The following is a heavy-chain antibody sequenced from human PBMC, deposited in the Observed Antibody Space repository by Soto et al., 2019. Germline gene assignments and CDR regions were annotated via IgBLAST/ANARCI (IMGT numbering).Heavy chain of an antibody. CDR3: XXXXXXWSGYLSPVDY. V-gene: IGHV3-11*01. Sequence: QVQLVESGGDLVKRGGSLRLSCAASGYTFSDYYMSWIRQAPGKGLEWISYIDTSSTKIYYADSVKGRFTISRDNAKNSLYLEMXXXXXXXXAVXXXXXXXXXWSGYLSPVDYWGQGTLVTVSS. CDR1: GYTFSDYY. J-gene: IGHJ4*02. CDR2: IDTSSTKI. D-gene: IGHD3-3*01.